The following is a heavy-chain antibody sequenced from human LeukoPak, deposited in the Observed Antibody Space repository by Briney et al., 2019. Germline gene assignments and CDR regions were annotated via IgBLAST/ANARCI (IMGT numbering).Heavy chain of an antibody. CDR1: GFSFDKYA. Sequence: PGGSLRLSCAASGFSFDKYAMHWVRQAPGKGLEWVSLISGDGGTSYYADSVKGRFTISRDNSKNSLYLQMNSLRTEDTALYYCAKDGINYYLPRDYWGRGTLVTVSS. D-gene: IGHD3-10*01. J-gene: IGHJ4*02. V-gene: IGHV3-43*02. CDR2: ISGDGGTS. CDR3: AKDGINYYLPRDY.